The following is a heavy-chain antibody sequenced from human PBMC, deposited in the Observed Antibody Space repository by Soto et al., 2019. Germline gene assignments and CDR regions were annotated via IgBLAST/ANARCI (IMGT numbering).Heavy chain of an antibody. CDR2: IYYSGST. V-gene: IGHV4-61*01. CDR1: GGSVSSSIFY. Sequence: PSETLSLTCTVSGGSVSSSIFYWSWIRHPPGKGLEWIGYIYYSGSTNYNPSLRSRVTISVDTSKNQFSLKLSSVTAADTAVYYCARDLYYGSGTLRPDTYYYYGMDVWGQGTPVTVSS. D-gene: IGHD3-10*01. J-gene: IGHJ6*02. CDR3: ARDLYYGSGTLRPDTYYYYGMDV.